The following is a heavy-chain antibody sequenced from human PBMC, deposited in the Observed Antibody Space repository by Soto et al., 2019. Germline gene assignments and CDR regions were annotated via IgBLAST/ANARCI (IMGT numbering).Heavy chain of an antibody. Sequence: ASVKVSCKASGYTFTGYYMHWVRQAPGQGLEWMGWIDPNSGGTNYAQKFQGRVTITADKSTSTAYMELSSLRSKDTAVYYCARVTYYYDSSGYAYYGMDVWGQGTTVTVSS. CDR1: GYTFTGYY. V-gene: IGHV1-2*02. D-gene: IGHD3-22*01. J-gene: IGHJ6*02. CDR3: ARVTYYYDSSGYAYYGMDV. CDR2: IDPNSGGT.